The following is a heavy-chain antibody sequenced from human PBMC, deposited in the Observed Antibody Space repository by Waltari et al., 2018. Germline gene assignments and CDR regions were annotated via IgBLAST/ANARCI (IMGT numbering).Heavy chain of an antibody. CDR3: AKHSDYPEYFQH. V-gene: IGHV3-23*01. CDR2: LGRSGNT. Sequence: EVQLLVSGGGLVQPGGSLRLSCTASGFTLSAYSMTWVRQAPGKGLEWVSSLGRSGNTYYADSVKGRFIISGDTSKNTLYLQMDSLRAEDTAVYYCAKHSDYPEYFQHWGQGTLVTVSS. D-gene: IGHD4-4*01. CDR1: GFTLSAYS. J-gene: IGHJ1*01.